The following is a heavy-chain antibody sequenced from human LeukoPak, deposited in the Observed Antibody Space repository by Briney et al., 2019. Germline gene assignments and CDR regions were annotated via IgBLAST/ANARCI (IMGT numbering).Heavy chain of an antibody. Sequence: PSETLSLTCTVSGGSISSSSYYWGWIRQPPGKGLEWIGSIYYSGSTYYNPSLKSRVTISVDTSKNQFSLKLSSVTAADTAVYYCARGRITMVRGRAYYFDYWGQGTLVTVSS. CDR2: IYYSGST. D-gene: IGHD3-10*01. J-gene: IGHJ4*02. V-gene: IGHV4-39*01. CDR3: ARGRITMVRGRAYYFDY. CDR1: GGSISSSSYY.